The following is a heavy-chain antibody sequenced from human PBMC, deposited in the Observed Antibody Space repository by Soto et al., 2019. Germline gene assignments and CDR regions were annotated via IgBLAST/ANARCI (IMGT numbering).Heavy chain of an antibody. Sequence: QVHLVQSGAEVKKPGASVKVSCKASGYTFTSYGITWVRQAPGRVLEWMGWISAHNGNTDYAQKLQGRVIVTRDTSTSTAYMELRSLISDDTAVYYCARGRYGDYWGQGALVTVSS. V-gene: IGHV1-18*01. CDR1: GYTFTSYG. D-gene: IGHD1-1*01. CDR2: ISAHNGNT. CDR3: ARGRYGDY. J-gene: IGHJ4*02.